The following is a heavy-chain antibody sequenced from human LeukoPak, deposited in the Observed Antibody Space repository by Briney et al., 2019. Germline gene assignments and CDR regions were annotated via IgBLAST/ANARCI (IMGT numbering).Heavy chain of an antibody. V-gene: IGHV3-48*03. D-gene: IGHD2-2*01. Sequence: PGGSLRLSCAASGFTFSSYEFNWVRQAPGKGLEWVSYISSSGRTIFYADSVKGRFTISRDTSKNTLHLQMNSLRAEDTAVYYCARQPLLRGYCTNTTCYDYYYYGLDVWGQGTTVTVSS. CDR2: ISSSGRTI. J-gene: IGHJ6*02. CDR3: ARQPLLRGYCTNTTCYDYYYYGLDV. CDR1: GFTFSSYE.